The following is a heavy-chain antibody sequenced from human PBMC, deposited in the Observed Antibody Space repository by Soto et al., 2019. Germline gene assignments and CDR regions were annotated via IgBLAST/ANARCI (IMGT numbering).Heavy chain of an antibody. Sequence: SETLSLTCAVSGGSISSGGYSWSWIRQPPGKGLEWIGYIYHSGSTYYNPSLKSRVTISVDRSKNQFSLKLSSVTAADTAVYYCARVPVAAYNWFDPWGQGTLVTVSS. CDR3: ARVPVAAYNWFDP. J-gene: IGHJ5*02. CDR1: GGSISSGGYS. CDR2: IYHSGST. V-gene: IGHV4-30-2*01. D-gene: IGHD6-6*01.